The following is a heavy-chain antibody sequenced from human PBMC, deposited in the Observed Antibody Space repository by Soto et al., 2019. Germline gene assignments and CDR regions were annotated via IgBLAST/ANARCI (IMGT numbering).Heavy chain of an antibody. J-gene: IGHJ6*02. D-gene: IGHD3-3*01. V-gene: IGHV3-23*01. CDR1: GFTFSSYA. CDR3: AKDIPTYYDFWSGYLPRNYYYYGMDV. Sequence: EVQLLESGGGLVQPGGSLRLSCAASGFTFSSYAMSWVRQAPGKGLEWVSAISGSGGSTYYADSVKGRFTISRDNSKNTLYLQMNSLRAEDTAVYYCAKDIPTYYDFWSGYLPRNYYYYGMDVWGQGTTVTVSS. CDR2: ISGSGGST.